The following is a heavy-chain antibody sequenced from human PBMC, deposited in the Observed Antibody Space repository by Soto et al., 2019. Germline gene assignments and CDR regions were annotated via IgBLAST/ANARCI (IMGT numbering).Heavy chain of an antibody. CDR1: VFTFSSYG. Sequence: PGGSLRLSCAASVFTFSSYGMHWVRQAPGKGLEWVAVISYDGSNKYYADSVKGRFTISRDNSKNTLYLQMNSLRAEDTAVYYCAKDMRVATIPGDAFDIWGQGTMVTVSS. V-gene: IGHV3-30*18. D-gene: IGHD5-12*01. CDR3: AKDMRVATIPGDAFDI. J-gene: IGHJ3*02. CDR2: ISYDGSNK.